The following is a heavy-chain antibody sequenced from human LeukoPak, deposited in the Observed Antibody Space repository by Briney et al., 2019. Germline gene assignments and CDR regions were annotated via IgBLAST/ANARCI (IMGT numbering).Heavy chain of an antibody. V-gene: IGHV3-23*01. CDR3: AKDPDIVATTTGY. CDR2: ISGSGGST. Sequence: GGSLRLSCAASGFTVSSNYMSWVRQAPGKGLEWVSAISGSGGSTYYADSVKGRFTISRDNSKNTLYLQMNSLRAEDTAVYYCAKDPDIVATTTGYWGQGTLVTVSS. D-gene: IGHD5-12*01. CDR1: GFTVSSNY. J-gene: IGHJ4*02.